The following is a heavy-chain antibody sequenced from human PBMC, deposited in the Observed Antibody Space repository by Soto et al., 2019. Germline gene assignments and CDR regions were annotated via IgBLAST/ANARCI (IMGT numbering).Heavy chain of an antibody. V-gene: IGHV3-53*01. CDR2: IYSGGST. CDR3: ARGEGYCISTSCYASRGMDV. D-gene: IGHD2-2*01. Sequence: EVQLVESGGGLIQPGGSLRLSCAASGFTVSSNYMSWVRQAPGKGLEWVSVIYSGGSTYYADSVKGRFTISRDNSKXTXYXXMNSLRAEDTAVYYCARGEGYCISTSCYASRGMDVWGQGTTVTVSS. J-gene: IGHJ6*02. CDR1: GFTVSSNY.